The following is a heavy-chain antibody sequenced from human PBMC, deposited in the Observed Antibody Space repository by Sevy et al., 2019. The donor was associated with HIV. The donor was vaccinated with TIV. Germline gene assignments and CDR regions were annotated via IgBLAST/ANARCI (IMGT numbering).Heavy chain of an antibody. CDR1: GFTFSDYW. CDR3: ARLKLHYDPYYFDP. D-gene: IGHD3-16*01. Sequence: GSLRLSCAASGFTFSDYWMSWVRQAPEKGLEWVANIKQDGSKKYYVDSVKGRFIMSRDNAKNSLYLEMNSLRAEDTAVYYCARLKLHYDPYYFDPGAREPWSPSPQ. CDR2: IKQDGSKK. V-gene: IGHV3-7*01. J-gene: IGHJ4*02.